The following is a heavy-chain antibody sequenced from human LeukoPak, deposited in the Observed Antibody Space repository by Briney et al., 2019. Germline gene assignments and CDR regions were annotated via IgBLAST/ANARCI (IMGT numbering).Heavy chain of an antibody. Sequence: GGSLRLSCAASGFTVSSNYMSWVRQAPGKGLEWVAVISYDGSNKYYADSVKGRFTISRDNSKSTLYLQMNSLRAEDTAVYYCAKINGGPRDYWGQGTLVTVSS. CDR3: AKINGGPRDY. D-gene: IGHD2-8*01. CDR2: ISYDGSNK. V-gene: IGHV3-30*18. J-gene: IGHJ4*02. CDR1: GFTVSSNY.